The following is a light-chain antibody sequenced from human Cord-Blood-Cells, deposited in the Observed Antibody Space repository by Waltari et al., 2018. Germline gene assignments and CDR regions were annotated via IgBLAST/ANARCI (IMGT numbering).Light chain of an antibody. CDR3: SSYTSSSTRV. J-gene: IGLJ3*02. V-gene: IGLV2-14*03. Sequence: GTRSDVGGYNYVSWYQQHPGKAPKLMIYDVSNRPSGVSNRFSGSKSGNTASLTISGLQAEDEADYYCSSYTSSSTRVFGGGTKLTVL. CDR1: RSDVGGYNY. CDR2: DVS.